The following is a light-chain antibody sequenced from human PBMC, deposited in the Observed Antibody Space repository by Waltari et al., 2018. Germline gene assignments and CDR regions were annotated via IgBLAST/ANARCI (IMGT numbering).Light chain of an antibody. Sequence: DIQMPQSPSSMSASVGDRVTVTCQASQGISNYLNWYQQKPGTAPKLLIYEASNLETGVPSRFSGGGSGTDFTFTITSLQPEDIATYYCQQYDNLPFTFGPGTKVDFK. CDR3: QQYDNLPFT. J-gene: IGKJ3*01. CDR1: QGISNY. V-gene: IGKV1-33*01. CDR2: EAS.